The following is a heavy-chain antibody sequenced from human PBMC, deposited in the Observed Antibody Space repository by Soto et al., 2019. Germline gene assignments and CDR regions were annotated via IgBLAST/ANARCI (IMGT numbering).Heavy chain of an antibody. CDR1: GFTLSDHY. D-gene: IGHD3-22*01. Sequence: PGGSLRPSCAGTGFTLSDHYIDWVRQAPGKGLEWVGRPRDKPQGYSTAYAAPVKARITTTEDEPKNTAYLQMKTLNTEDTAVYYCVRAVYFSDSGGYSRCVDDWGQGTLVTVS. CDR3: VRAVYFSDSGGYSRCVDD. CDR2: PRDKPQGYST. V-gene: IGHV3-72*01. J-gene: IGHJ4*02.